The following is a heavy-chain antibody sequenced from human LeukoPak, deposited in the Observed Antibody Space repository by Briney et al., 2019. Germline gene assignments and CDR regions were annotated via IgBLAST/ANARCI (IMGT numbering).Heavy chain of an antibody. Sequence: QSSETLSLTCTVSGGSISSYYWSWIRQPPGKGLEWIGYIYYSGSTNYNPSLKSRVTISVDTSKNQFSLKLSSVTAADTAVYYCARAPRGGNGDAFDIWGQGTMVTVSS. CDR2: IYYSGST. CDR1: GGSISSYY. D-gene: IGHD2-15*01. CDR3: ARAPRGGNGDAFDI. J-gene: IGHJ3*02. V-gene: IGHV4-59*01.